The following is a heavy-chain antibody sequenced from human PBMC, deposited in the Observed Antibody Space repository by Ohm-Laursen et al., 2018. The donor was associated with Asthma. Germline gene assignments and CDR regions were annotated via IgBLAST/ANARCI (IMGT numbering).Heavy chain of an antibody. CDR3: ARDPYYSSSWIYYYYGMDV. V-gene: IGHV3-30-3*01. D-gene: IGHD6-13*01. CDR1: GFTFSTYA. CDR2: ISNDGSRK. J-gene: IGHJ6*02. Sequence: SLRLSCSASGFTFSTYAMHWVRQAPGKGLEWVAVISNDGSRKYYAESVKGRFTISRDNSKNTLYLQMNSLRAEDTAVYYCARDPYYSSSWIYYYYGMDVWGQGTTVTVSS.